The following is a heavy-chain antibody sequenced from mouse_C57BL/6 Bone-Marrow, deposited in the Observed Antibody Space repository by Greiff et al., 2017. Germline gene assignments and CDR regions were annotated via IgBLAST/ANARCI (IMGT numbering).Heavy chain of an antibody. D-gene: IGHD1-1*01. Sequence: VQLQQSGAELVRPGSSVKMSCTTSGYTFTTYGINWVKQRPGQGLEWIGYLDLGNGYTEYNEKFKGKATLTSDTSSSTAYLQLSRLTSEDSAIYFCARGDYYGGCYGDYWGQGTTLTVSS. CDR2: LDLGNGYT. CDR1: GYTFTTYG. V-gene: IGHV1-58*01. CDR3: ARGDYYGGCYGDY. J-gene: IGHJ2*01.